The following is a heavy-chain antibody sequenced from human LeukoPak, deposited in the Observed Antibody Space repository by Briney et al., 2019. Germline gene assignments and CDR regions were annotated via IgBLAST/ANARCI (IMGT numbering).Heavy chain of an antibody. V-gene: IGHV3-48*04. CDR3: ARDSPAAGQGFFDS. CDR1: GFTFSSYS. D-gene: IGHD6-13*01. J-gene: IGHJ4*02. CDR2: ISGSGTTI. Sequence: GGSLRLSCAASGFTFSSYSMNWVRQAPGKGLEWVSYISGSGTTIYYADSVKGRFTISRDNAKNSLFLQMNSLRAEDTAVYYCARDSPAAGQGFFDSWGQGTLVTVSS.